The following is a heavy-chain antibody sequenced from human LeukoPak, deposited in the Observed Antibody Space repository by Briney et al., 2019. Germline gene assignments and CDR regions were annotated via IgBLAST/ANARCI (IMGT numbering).Heavy chain of an antibody. CDR1: GFTFNTYW. Sequence: GGSLRLSCAASGFTFNTYWMIWVRQAPGKGLEWVANIDQGGSTKYYVDSLKGRFTISRDNAKDSLYLQMNSLRAEDTAVYYCVRDKGGRSGAIYYDAFDVWGQGTLVTVSS. CDR3: VRDKGGRSGAIYYDAFDV. CDR2: IDQGGSTK. D-gene: IGHD1-26*01. V-gene: IGHV3-7*01. J-gene: IGHJ3*01.